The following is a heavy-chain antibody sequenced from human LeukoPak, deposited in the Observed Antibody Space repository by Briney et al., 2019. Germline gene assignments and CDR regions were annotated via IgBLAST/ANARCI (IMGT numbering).Heavy chain of an antibody. CDR1: GYTFTSYG. J-gene: IGHJ6*04. V-gene: IGHV1-18*01. CDR3: AREYSSGWSGLDV. CDR2: ISAYNGNT. Sequence: ASVKASCKASGYTFTSYGISWVRQAPGRGLEWMGWISAYNGNTNYAQKLQGRVTMTTDTSTSTAYMELRSLRSDDTAVYYCAREYSSGWSGLDVWGKGTTVTVSS. D-gene: IGHD6-19*01.